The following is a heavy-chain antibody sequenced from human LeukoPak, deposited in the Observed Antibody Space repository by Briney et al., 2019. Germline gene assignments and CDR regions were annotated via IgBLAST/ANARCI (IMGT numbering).Heavy chain of an antibody. CDR2: IHYSGTT. V-gene: IGHV4-59*01. Sequence: PSETLSLTCTVSGGSIGSYYWSWIRQPPGKGLEWIGYIHYSGTTNYNPSLKSRVTISVDTSKNQFSLKLTSVTAADTAVYYCARDTPDYYDTSGSHFDYWGQGTLITVSS. CDR1: GGSIGSYY. D-gene: IGHD3-22*01. J-gene: IGHJ4*02. CDR3: ARDTPDYYDTSGSHFDY.